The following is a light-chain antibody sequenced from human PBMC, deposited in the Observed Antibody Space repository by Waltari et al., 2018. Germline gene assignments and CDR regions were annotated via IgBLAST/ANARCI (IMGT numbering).Light chain of an antibody. CDR1: SNDVGGYDY. J-gene: IGLJ2*01. V-gene: IGLV2-14*03. CDR3: NSYSSTTTLV. Sequence: QSALTQPASVSGSPGQSITIPCTGTSNDVGGYDYVSWYQQHPDKAPNLVIFDVSNRPSVLSRRFSSTKSGNAASLAISGLQAEDDAVYYCNSYSSTTTLVFGGGTKVTVL. CDR2: DVS.